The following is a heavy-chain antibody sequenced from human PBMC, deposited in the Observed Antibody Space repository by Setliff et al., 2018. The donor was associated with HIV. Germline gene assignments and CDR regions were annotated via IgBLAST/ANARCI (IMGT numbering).Heavy chain of an antibody. D-gene: IGHD5-18*01. J-gene: IGHJ4*02. CDR2: IHPNSGGT. CDR3: ARFAGGYFYIDF. V-gene: IGHV1-2*06. CDR1: GYTFTAFY. Sequence: GASVKVSCKTSGYTFTAFYIHWVRQAPGQGLEWMGRIHPNSGGTNFAQKFHGRVTMTRDTSITTAYMELSSLRSDDTAIYYCARFAGGYFYIDFWGPGTLVTVSS.